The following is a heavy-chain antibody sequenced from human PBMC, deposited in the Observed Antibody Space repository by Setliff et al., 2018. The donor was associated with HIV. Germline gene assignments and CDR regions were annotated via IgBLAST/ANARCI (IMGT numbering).Heavy chain of an antibody. Sequence: ASVKVSCKASGYTFTSYYIHWVRQAPGQGLEWMGEINPSGGSTSYSEKFRGRATMTRDTSRSTVYMELSSLRFDDTAVYYCAREREDIRYFDWLVHLDAIDIWGQGTMVTVSS. CDR1: GYTFTSYY. J-gene: IGHJ3*02. CDR2: INPSGGST. V-gene: IGHV1-46*01. D-gene: IGHD3-9*01. CDR3: AREREDIRYFDWLVHLDAIDI.